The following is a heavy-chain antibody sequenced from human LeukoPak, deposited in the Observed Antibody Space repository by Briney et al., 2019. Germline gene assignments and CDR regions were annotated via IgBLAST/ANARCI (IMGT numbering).Heavy chain of an antibody. Sequence: EGSLRLSCAASGFTFSSYAMSWVRLAPGKGLEWVSAISGSGGGTYYADSVKGRFTISRDNSKNTLYLQMNSLRAEDTAVYYCAKDRWELRPAIFDYWGQGTLVTVSS. CDR3: AKDRWELRPAIFDY. CDR2: ISGSGGGT. CDR1: GFTFSSYA. V-gene: IGHV3-23*01. D-gene: IGHD1-26*01. J-gene: IGHJ4*02.